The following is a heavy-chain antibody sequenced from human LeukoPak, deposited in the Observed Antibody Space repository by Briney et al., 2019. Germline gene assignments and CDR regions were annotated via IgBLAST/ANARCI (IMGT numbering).Heavy chain of an antibody. V-gene: IGHV4-59*12. CDR1: GGSISDYY. CDR2: IYYRGST. Sequence: PSETLSLTCTVSGGSISDYYWSWTRQPPGKGPEWIGYIYYRGSTNYNPSLKSRVSMSIDTSKNQFSLRLSSVTAADTAVYYCARVPPPAWDYYDSSGYYAEDYWGQGTLVTVSS. J-gene: IGHJ4*02. CDR3: ARVPPPAWDYYDSSGYYAEDY. D-gene: IGHD3-22*01.